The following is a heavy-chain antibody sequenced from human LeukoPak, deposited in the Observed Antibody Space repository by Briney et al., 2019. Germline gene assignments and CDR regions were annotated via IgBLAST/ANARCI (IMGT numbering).Heavy chain of an antibody. J-gene: IGHJ4*02. Sequence: GGSLRLSCAASGFTFSSYGMHWVRQAPGKGLEWVAVISYDGSNKYYADSVKGRFTISRDNSKNTLYLQMNSLRAEDTAVYYCAKDSRRAAAGKVLDYWGQGTLVTVSS. D-gene: IGHD6-13*01. V-gene: IGHV3-30*18. CDR3: AKDSRRAAAGKVLDY. CDR2: ISYDGSNK. CDR1: GFTFSSYG.